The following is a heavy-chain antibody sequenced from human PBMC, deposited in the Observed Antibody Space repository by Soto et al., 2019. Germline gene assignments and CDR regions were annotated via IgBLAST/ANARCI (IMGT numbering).Heavy chain of an antibody. CDR1: GDSVSSNSAA. CDR2: TYYRSKWYN. Sequence: PSQTLSLTCAISGDSVSSNSAAWNWIRQSPSRGLEWLGRTYYRSKWYNDYAVSVKSRITINPDTSKNQFSLQLNSVTPEDTAVYYGVRDRGDYGDYGIYNYYGMDVWGQGTTVTVSS. V-gene: IGHV6-1*01. J-gene: IGHJ6*02. CDR3: VRDRGDYGDYGIYNYYGMDV. D-gene: IGHD4-17*01.